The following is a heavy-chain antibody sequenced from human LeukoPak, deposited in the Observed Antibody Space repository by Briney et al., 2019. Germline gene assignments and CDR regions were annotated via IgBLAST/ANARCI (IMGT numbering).Heavy chain of an antibody. D-gene: IGHD2-15*01. J-gene: IGHJ5*02. Sequence: SETQSLTCTVSDYSISSGYGYYWGWIRQPPGKGLEWIGSIYHSGSTYYNPSLKSRVTISVDTSKNQFSLKLSSVTAADTAVYYCARGVTGGGSSPFDPWGQGTLVTVSS. CDR2: IYHSGST. V-gene: IGHV4-38-2*02. CDR1: DYSISSGYGYY. CDR3: ARGVTGGGSSPFDP.